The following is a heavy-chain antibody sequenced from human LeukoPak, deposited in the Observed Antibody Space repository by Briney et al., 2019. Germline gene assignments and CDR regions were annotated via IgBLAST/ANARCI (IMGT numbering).Heavy chain of an antibody. D-gene: IGHD5-18*01. V-gene: IGHV3-30*04. J-gene: IGHJ5*02. CDR3: ARERAMVINWFGP. Sequence: AGRSLRLSCAASGFTFSSSAMYWVRQAPGKGLEWLAVISYDGSSGYYADSVKGRFTISRDNSKNTLYLEMNSLRAEDTAVYYCARERAMVINWFGPWGQGTLVTVSS. CDR1: GFTFSSSA. CDR2: ISYDGSSG.